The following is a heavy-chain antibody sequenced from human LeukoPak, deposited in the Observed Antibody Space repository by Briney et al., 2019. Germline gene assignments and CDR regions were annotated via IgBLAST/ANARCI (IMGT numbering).Heavy chain of an antibody. D-gene: IGHD2-21*02. J-gene: IGHJ2*01. CDR2: IYSGGST. Sequence: GGSLRLSCAASGFTVSSNYMSWVRQAPGKGLEWVSVIYSGGSTYYADSVKGRFTISRDNSKNTLYLQMNSLRAEDTAVYYCAGCGGDCYTNWYSGLWGRGTLVTVSS. CDR1: GFTVSSNY. CDR3: AGCGGDCYTNWYSGL. V-gene: IGHV3-53*01.